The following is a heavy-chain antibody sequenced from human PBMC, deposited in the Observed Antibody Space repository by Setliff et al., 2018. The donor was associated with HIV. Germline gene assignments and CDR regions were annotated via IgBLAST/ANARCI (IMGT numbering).Heavy chain of an antibody. J-gene: IGHJ3*02. Sequence: GASVKVSCKAFGYTFTSYFLHWVRQAPGQGLEWLGIIDPNGGATNNAQKLQGRLTVTTETSTGTRYMELSNLRSDDSAVYYCARAGGGATDQAFDIWGQGTMVTVSS. CDR3: ARAGGGATDQAFDI. CDR2: IDPNGGAT. CDR1: GYTFTSYF. D-gene: IGHD2-2*01. V-gene: IGHV1-46*01.